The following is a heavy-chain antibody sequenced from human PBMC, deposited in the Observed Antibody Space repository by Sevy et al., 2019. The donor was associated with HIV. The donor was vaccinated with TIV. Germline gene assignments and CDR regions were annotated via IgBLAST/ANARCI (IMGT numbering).Heavy chain of an antibody. CDR3: ARNWALYF. CDR2: ISLNENNK. Sequence: GGSLRLSCAASGFAFNTFPMHWVRQAPGKGLECVAFISLNENNKEYSDSVRGRFTISRDNSKNTLYLQMNSLKPEDTAVYYCARNWALYFWAQRTQVTVSS. D-gene: IGHD3-16*01. CDR1: GFAFNTFP. J-gene: IGHJ4*02. V-gene: IGHV3-30*14.